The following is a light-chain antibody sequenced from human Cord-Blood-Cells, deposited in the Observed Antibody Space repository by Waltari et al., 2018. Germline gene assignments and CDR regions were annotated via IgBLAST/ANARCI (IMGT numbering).Light chain of an antibody. CDR1: QGISSY. V-gene: IGKV1-8*01. CDR3: QQYYSYPPT. J-gene: IGKJ1*01. CDR2: AAS. Sequence: AIRMTQSPSSLSASTRDRVTITCRASQGISSYLAWYQQKPGKAPKILIYAASTLQSGVPSRFSGSGSGTDFTLTISCLQSEDFATYYCQQYYSYPPTFGQGTKVEIK.